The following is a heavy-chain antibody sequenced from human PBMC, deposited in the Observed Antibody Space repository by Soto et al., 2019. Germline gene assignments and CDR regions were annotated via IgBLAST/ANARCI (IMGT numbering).Heavy chain of an antibody. CDR2: IIPIFGTA. V-gene: IGHV1-69*13. Sequence: SVKVSXKASGGTFSSYAISWVRQAPGQGLEWMGGIIPIFGTANYAQKFQGRATITADESTSTAYMELSSLRSEDTAVYYCASKLAVAARYYYYGMDVWGQGTTVTVSS. D-gene: IGHD6-6*01. CDR1: GGTFSSYA. CDR3: ASKLAVAARYYYYGMDV. J-gene: IGHJ6*02.